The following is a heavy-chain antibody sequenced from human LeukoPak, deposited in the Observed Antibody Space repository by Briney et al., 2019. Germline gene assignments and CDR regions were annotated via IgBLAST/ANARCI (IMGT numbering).Heavy chain of an antibody. CDR3: ARAPDDILTGFAFDI. Sequence: GGSLRLSCAASGFTVSSNYMSWVRQAPGKGLEWVSVIYSGGSTYYADSVKGRFTISRDNSKNTLYLQMNSLRAEDTAVHYCARAPDDILTGFAFDIWGQGTMVTVSS. CDR2: IYSGGST. J-gene: IGHJ3*02. D-gene: IGHD3-9*01. CDR1: GFTVSSNY. V-gene: IGHV3-66*01.